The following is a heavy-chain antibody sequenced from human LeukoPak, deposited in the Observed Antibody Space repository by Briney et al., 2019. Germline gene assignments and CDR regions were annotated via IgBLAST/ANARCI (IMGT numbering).Heavy chain of an antibody. V-gene: IGHV3-23*01. D-gene: IGHD2-8*01. CDR1: GFNFNTFA. Sequence: GGSLRLSCTGSGFNFNTFAMNWVRQAPGQGLEWVSGLSRGGGTTNYADSVKGRFTISRDKSKNMVFLQMNSLRPEDTAVYYCAREQRIRHCSEGVCMEGYYFDYWGQGSLVTVSS. CDR2: LSRGGGTT. CDR3: AREQRIRHCSEGVCMEGYYFDY. J-gene: IGHJ4*02.